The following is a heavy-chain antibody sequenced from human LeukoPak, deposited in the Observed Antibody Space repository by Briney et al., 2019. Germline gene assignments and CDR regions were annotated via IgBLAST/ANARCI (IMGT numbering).Heavy chain of an antibody. CDR1: GGSISSYY. CDR2: IYYSGST. CDR3: ARGGYYYDSSGYYAYFDY. V-gene: IGHV4-59*01. Sequence: SETLSLTCTVSGGSISSYYWSWIRQPPGKGLEWIGYIYYSGSTNYNPSLKSRITISVDTSKNQFSLKLSSVTAADTAVYYCARGGYYYDSSGYYAYFDYWGQGTLVTVSS. J-gene: IGHJ4*02. D-gene: IGHD3-22*01.